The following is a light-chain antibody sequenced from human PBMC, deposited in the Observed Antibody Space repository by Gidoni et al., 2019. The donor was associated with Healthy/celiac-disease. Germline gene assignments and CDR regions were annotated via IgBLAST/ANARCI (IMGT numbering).Light chain of an antibody. J-gene: IGLJ2*01. CDR3: QAWNSSIVV. CDR2: QDS. Sequence: SYELTQPPSVSVSPGQTASITCSGDKLGDKYACWYQQKPGQSPVLVIYQDSKRPSGIPERFSGSTSGNTATLTISGTQAMVEADYYCQAWNSSIVVFGGGTKLTVL. V-gene: IGLV3-1*01. CDR1: KLGDKY.